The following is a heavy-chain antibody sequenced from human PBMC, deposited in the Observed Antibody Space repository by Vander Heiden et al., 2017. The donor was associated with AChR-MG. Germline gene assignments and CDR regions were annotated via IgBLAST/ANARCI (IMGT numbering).Heavy chain of an antibody. J-gene: IGHJ4*02. CDR2: ISAYDANT. Sequence: QVQLVLSGAEVKKPAATVTVSSKASGYNFAMDGVGWVGQAPGQGVERMGWISAYDANTNYARKLQGRVTQTTDPSTRKAYKGLGRVSADDTAVYYCATEAYSSNLYLGYWGQGTLVTVSS. D-gene: IGHD6-13*01. CDR1: GYNFAMDG. V-gene: IGHV1-18*01. CDR3: ATEAYSSNLYLGY.